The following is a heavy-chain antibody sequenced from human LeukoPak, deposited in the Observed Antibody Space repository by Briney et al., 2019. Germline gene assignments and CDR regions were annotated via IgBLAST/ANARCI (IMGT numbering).Heavy chain of an antibody. Sequence: HAGGSLRLSCAASGFTFNDYAMSWVRQAPGKGLEWVSAISGSGGSTNYADSVKGRFTISRDNSKNTLNLRMNSLRAEDTAVYYCANRRGTQVLGNNIDIWGQGTLVTVSS. CDR2: ISGSGGST. J-gene: IGHJ3*02. CDR3: ANRRGTQVLGNNIDI. V-gene: IGHV3-23*01. CDR1: GFTFNDYA. D-gene: IGHD1-1*01.